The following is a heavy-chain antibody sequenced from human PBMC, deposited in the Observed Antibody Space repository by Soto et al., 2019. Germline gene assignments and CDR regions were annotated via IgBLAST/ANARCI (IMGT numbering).Heavy chain of an antibody. CDR3: AKSVTLAGMDV. V-gene: IGHV3-23*01. Sequence: GESLKISCSASGFTFSSYAMSWVRQAPGKGLEWVSAISGSGGSTYYADSVKGRFTISRDNSKNTLYLQMNSLRAEDTAVYYSAKSVTLAGMDVWGQGTTVTVSS. J-gene: IGHJ6*02. D-gene: IGHD3-10*01. CDR1: GFTFSSYA. CDR2: ISGSGGST.